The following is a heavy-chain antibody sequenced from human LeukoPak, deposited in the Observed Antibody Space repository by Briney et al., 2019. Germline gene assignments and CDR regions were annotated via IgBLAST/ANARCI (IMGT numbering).Heavy chain of an antibody. J-gene: IGHJ5*02. V-gene: IGHV1-69*05. CDR1: LGTFCSYA. CDR3: ARDKYAGANWFDA. Sequence: SVNVSCKASLGTFCSYAISWVRQAPGQGREWMGGIIPIFGTANYAQKFQGRVTITTDESTSTAYMELSSLRSEDTAVYYCARDKYAGANWFDAWGQGTLVTVSS. D-gene: IGHD2-2*01. CDR2: IIPIFGTA.